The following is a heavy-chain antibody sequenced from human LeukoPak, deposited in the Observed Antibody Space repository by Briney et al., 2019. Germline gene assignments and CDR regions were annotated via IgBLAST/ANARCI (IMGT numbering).Heavy chain of an antibody. CDR3: ARVRLADERAWAY. J-gene: IGHJ4*02. D-gene: IGHD3-3*02. CDR1: GYTFSDFY. Sequence: ASVTVSCKASGYTFSDFYIHWVRQAPGQGLEYVGWITPKSGDTYSPQRFQGRVTMTRDASISTAYMELSSLRSDDTAVYFCARVRLADERAWAYWGQGTLVTVSS. V-gene: IGHV1-2*02. CDR2: ITPKSGDT.